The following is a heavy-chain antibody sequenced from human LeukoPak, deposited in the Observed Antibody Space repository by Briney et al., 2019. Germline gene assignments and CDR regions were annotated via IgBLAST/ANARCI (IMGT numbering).Heavy chain of an antibody. V-gene: IGHV3-23*01. CDR2: ISGSVVSP. CDR3: TKPQGSSWYEFDS. Sequence: GGSLRLSCAASGFTFSSYAMSWVRQAQGKGLEWVSVISGSVVSPYDAHSVTGPFTISRHHSKNTLYLQLNSLRAEDTAIYYCTKPQGSSWYEFDSWGQGALVTVSS. D-gene: IGHD6-13*01. J-gene: IGHJ4*02. CDR1: GFTFSSYA.